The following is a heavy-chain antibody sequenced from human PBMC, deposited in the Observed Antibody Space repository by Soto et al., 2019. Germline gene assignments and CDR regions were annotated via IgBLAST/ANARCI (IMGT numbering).Heavy chain of an antibody. V-gene: IGHV5-51*01. J-gene: IGHJ4*02. D-gene: IGHD3-22*01. CDR3: PRDASYDSSGYYVPWDY. CDR1: GYSFTSYW. Sequence: GESVKISCXGSGYSFTSYWIGWVRQMPGKGLEWMGIIYPGDSDTRYSPSFQGQVTISADKSISTAYLQWSSLKASDTAMYYCPRDASYDSSGYYVPWDYWGQGTLVTVSS. CDR2: IYPGDSDT.